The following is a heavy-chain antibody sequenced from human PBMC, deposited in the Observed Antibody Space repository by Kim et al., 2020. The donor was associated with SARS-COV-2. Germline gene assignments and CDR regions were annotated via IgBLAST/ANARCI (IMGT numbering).Heavy chain of an antibody. CDR2: ISYDGSNK. V-gene: IGHV3-30-3*01. Sequence: GGSLRLSCAASGFTFSSYAMHWVRQAPGKGLEWVAVISYDGSNKYYADSVKGRFTISRDNSKNTLYLQMNSLRAEDTAVYYCARDWGTYSSSSIFDYWGQGTLVTVSS. CDR1: GFTFSSYA. CDR3: ARDWGTYSSSSIFDY. J-gene: IGHJ4*02. D-gene: IGHD6-6*01.